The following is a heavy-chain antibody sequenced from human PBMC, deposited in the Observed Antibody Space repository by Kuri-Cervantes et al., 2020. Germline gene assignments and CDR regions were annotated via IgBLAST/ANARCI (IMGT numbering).Heavy chain of an antibody. CDR2: IRYDGTKK. D-gene: IGHD1-26*01. Sequence: GGSLRLSCAASGFTFSNYGMHWVRQAPGKGLEWVAFIRYDGTKKQYADSVKGRFTISRDNSKNTLYPQMNSLRLGDTAIYYCAKDVPPGTIVGATTGLFDYWGQGTLVTVSS. J-gene: IGHJ4*02. V-gene: IGHV3-30*02. CDR3: AKDVPPGTIVGATTGLFDY. CDR1: GFTFSNYG.